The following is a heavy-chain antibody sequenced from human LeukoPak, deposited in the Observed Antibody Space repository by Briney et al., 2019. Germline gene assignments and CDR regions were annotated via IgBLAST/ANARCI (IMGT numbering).Heavy chain of an antibody. D-gene: IGHD6-19*01. V-gene: IGHV4-59*01. CDR2: IYYSGST. J-gene: IGHJ4*02. Sequence: SETLSLTCTVSGGSISSYYWSWIRQPPGKGLGWIGYIYYSGSTNYNPSLKSRVTISVDTSKNQFSLKLSSVTAADTAVYYCAGSSIAVAGPDYWGQGTLVTVSS. CDR3: AGSSIAVAGPDY. CDR1: GGSISSYY.